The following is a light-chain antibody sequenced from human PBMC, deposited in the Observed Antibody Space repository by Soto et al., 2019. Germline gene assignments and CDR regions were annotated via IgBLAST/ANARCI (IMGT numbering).Light chain of an antibody. CDR3: QQSPGS. V-gene: IGKV3-20*01. CDR2: GAF. J-gene: IGKJ1*01. CDR1: QSVNSRY. Sequence: MELTQSPGNLSLSPGERATLSCRASQSVNSRYLAWYQQKPGQAPRLVIYGAFTRATGIPDRFIGSGSGTDFSLTISRLEPEDFAVYYCQQSPGSFGQGTKVEIK.